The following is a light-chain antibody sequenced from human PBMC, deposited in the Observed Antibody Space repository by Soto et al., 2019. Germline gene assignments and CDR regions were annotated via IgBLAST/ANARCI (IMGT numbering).Light chain of an antibody. J-gene: IGLJ1*01. V-gene: IGLV2-14*01. CDR1: SSDIGTYIY. CDR2: EVG. Sequence: QSALTQPASVSGSPGQSITISCTGTSSDIGTYIYVSWYLQHPGKAPKLLIYEVGNRPSGVSNRFSGSKSGNTASLTISGLQAEDEADYYCSSYTNINTRACVFGTGTKLTVL. CDR3: SSYTNINTRACV.